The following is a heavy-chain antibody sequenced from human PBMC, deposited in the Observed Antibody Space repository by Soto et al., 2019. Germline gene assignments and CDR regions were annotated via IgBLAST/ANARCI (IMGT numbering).Heavy chain of an antibody. D-gene: IGHD1-26*01. Sequence: GGSLRLSCAASGLTFSSYAMSWVRQAPGKGLEWVSAISGSGGSTYYADSVKDRFTISRDNSKNTLYLQMNSLRAEDTAVYYCAKDSRTTKWEPMANWGQGTLVTVSS. J-gene: IGHJ4*02. CDR1: GLTFSSYA. CDR3: AKDSRTTKWEPMAN. CDR2: ISGSGGST. V-gene: IGHV3-23*01.